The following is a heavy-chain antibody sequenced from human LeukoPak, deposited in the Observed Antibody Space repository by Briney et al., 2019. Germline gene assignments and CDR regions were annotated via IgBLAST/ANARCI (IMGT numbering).Heavy chain of an antibody. CDR2: IYSGGNT. D-gene: IGHD1-1*01. CDR3: ARALLGSNWKIFDS. J-gene: IGHJ4*02. CDR1: GFTVNNNF. Sequence: GGSLRLSCAVSGFTVNNNFMSWVRQAPGKGLEWVSVIYSGGNTYYADSVKGRFTISRDNSKNTLYLQMNSLRADDTAVYYCARALLGSNWKIFDSWGQGTLVTVSS. V-gene: IGHV3-66*01.